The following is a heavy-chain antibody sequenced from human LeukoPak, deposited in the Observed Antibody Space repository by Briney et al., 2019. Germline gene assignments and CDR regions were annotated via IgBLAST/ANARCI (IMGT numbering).Heavy chain of an antibody. V-gene: IGHV1-69*13. CDR1: GGTFSSYA. Sequence: ASVKVSCKASGGTFSSYAISWVRQAPGQGLEWMGGIIPIFGTANYAQKFQGRVTITADESTSTAYMELSSLRSEDTAVYYCASPWGWLGDLLVYYYYGMDVGGQGTTVTVS. D-gene: IGHD3-10*01. CDR2: IIPIFGTA. CDR3: ASPWGWLGDLLVYYYYGMDV. J-gene: IGHJ6*02.